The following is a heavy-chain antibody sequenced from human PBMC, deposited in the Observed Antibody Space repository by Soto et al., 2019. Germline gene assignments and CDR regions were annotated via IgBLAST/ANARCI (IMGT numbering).Heavy chain of an antibody. CDR3: AREGRHYYPGYYSAMDV. D-gene: IGHD1-26*01. CDR2: IWFDGSNK. J-gene: IGHJ6*02. V-gene: IGHV3-33*01. CDR1: GLTFSNYG. Sequence: QVQLVESGGGVVQPGRSLRVSCAASGLTFSNYGMHWVRQAPGKGLEWVAVIWFDGSNKYYADSVKGRFTVSRDNSKSKLYLKMNSLRAEDTAVYYCAREGRHYYPGYYSAMDVWGQGTTVTVSS.